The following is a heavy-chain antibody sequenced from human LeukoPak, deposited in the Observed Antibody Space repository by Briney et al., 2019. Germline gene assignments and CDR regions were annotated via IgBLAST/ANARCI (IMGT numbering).Heavy chain of an antibody. Sequence: ASVKVSCKASGYTFTGYYMHWVRQAPGQGLEWMGWINPNSGGTNYAQKFQGRVTMTGDTSISTAYMELSRLRSDDTAVYYCARVSSSGHYYYSDYWGQGTLVTVSS. J-gene: IGHJ4*02. CDR2: INPNSGGT. D-gene: IGHD6-19*01. CDR1: GYTFTGYY. V-gene: IGHV1-2*02. CDR3: ARVSSSGHYYYSDY.